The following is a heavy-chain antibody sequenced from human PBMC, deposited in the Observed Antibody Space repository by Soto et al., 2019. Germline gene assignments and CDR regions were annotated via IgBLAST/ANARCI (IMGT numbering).Heavy chain of an antibody. Sequence: GGSLRLFCEASGFTFSSYAMSWVRQATGKGLEWVGRSRDKPQGYSTAYAASVKGRFTTSRDESKNSAYLQMNSLKTEDTAVYYCVRATYFSDSSGYTRCLDYWGQGTLVTVSS. CDR1: GFTFSSYA. D-gene: IGHD3-22*01. J-gene: IGHJ4*02. CDR2: SRDKPQGYST. CDR3: VRATYFSDSSGYTRCLDY. V-gene: IGHV3-72*01.